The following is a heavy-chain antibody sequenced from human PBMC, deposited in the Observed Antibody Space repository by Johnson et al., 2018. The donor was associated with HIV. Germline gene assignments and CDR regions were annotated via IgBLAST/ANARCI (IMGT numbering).Heavy chain of an antibody. D-gene: IGHD6-19*01. CDR3: AGGSGWYSDAFDI. J-gene: IGHJ3*02. Sequence: QVQLVESGGGVVQPGGSLRLSCAASGFNFSNYAMHWVRQAPGKGLEWVSFIYYDGSNKYYADSVKGRFTISRDNSKNTLYLQMNSLRAEDTAVYYCAGGSGWYSDAFDIWGQGTMVTVSS. CDR1: GFNFSNYA. CDR2: IYYDGSNK. V-gene: IGHV3-30-3*02.